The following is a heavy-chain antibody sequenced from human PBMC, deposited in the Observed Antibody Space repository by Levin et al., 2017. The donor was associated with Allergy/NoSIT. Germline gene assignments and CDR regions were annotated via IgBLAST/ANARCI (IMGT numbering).Heavy chain of an antibody. J-gene: IGHJ4*02. D-gene: IGHD5-12*01. CDR1: GFTFSSYA. CDR2: ISYDGSNK. CDR3: ARVLYSGYDGADY. V-gene: IGHV3-30-3*01. Sequence: LSLTCAASGFTFSSYAMHWVRQAPGKGLEWVAVISYDGSNKYYADSVKGRFTISRDNSKNTLYLQMNSLRAEDTAVYYCARVLYSGYDGADYWGQGTLVTVSS.